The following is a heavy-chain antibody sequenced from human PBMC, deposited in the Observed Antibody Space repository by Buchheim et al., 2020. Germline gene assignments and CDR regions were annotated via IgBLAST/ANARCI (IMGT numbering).Heavy chain of an antibody. Sequence: EVQLVQSGAEVKKPGESLKISCEITGYNFRNNWIAWVRQLTGKGLEWIGVIYPGDSDTRYSPSFQDQVTISVDRSLSAAYLEWSSLKASDTAMYYCARASSSVIPAARGMDVWGQGT. J-gene: IGHJ6*02. CDR1: GYNFRNNW. CDR2: IYPGDSDT. V-gene: IGHV5-51*01. CDR3: ARASSSVIPAARGMDV. D-gene: IGHD2-2*01.